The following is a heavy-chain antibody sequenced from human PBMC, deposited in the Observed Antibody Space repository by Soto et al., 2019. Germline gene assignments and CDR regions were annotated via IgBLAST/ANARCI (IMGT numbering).Heavy chain of an antibody. CDR3: ASRKSSPYFDY. D-gene: IGHD3-10*01. V-gene: IGHV4-30-4*01. CDR1: GGSISSGDYY. Sequence: QVQLQESGPGLVKPSQTLSLTCTVSGGSISSGDYYWVWIRQPPGKGLEWIGNIYYSGSTYYNPSLKSRVAISVDTSKNHFSLKLSSVTAADTAVYYCASRKSSPYFDYWGQGTLVTVSS. J-gene: IGHJ4*02. CDR2: IYYSGST.